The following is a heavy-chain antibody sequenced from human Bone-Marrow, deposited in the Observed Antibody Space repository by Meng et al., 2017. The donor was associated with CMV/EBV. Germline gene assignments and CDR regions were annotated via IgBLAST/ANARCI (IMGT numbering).Heavy chain of an antibody. D-gene: IGHD3-3*01. V-gene: IGHV3-49*04. CDR1: GLIFGDYG. Sequence: GESLKISCTTSGLIFGDYGVTWVRQAPGEGLEWVGFSRTRAHGDTPQYAASVRGRFTISRDDSKSIVYLQMNSLKTEDTAVYYCTRDKDFWSGFDYWGQGTLVTGSS. J-gene: IGHJ4*02. CDR3: TRDKDFWSGFDY. CDR2: SRTRAHGDTP.